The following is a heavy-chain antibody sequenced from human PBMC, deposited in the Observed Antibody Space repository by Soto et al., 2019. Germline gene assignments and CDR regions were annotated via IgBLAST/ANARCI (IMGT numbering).Heavy chain of an antibody. D-gene: IGHD3-22*01. V-gene: IGHV3-49*03. CDR3: TRTRYYYDSSGYSFDY. CDR2: IRSKAYGGTT. Sequence: GGSLRLSCTASGFTFGDYAMSWFRQAPGKGLEWVGFIRSKAYGGTTEYAASVKGRFTISRDDSKRIAYLQRNSLKTEDTAVYYCTRTRYYYDSSGYSFDYWGQGTLVTVSS. J-gene: IGHJ4*02. CDR1: GFTFGDYA.